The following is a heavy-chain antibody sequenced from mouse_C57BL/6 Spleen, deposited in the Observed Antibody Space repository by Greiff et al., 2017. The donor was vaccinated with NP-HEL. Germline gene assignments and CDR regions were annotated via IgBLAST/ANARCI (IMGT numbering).Heavy chain of an antibody. CDR1: GYTFTDYY. J-gene: IGHJ4*01. Sequence: VQLKQSGPVLVKPGASVKMSCKASGYTFTDYYMNWVKQSHGKSLEWIGVINPYNGGTSYNQKFKGKATLTVDKSSSTAYMELNSLTSEDSAVYYCARAGSAMDYWGQGTSVTVSS. V-gene: IGHV1-19*01. CDR3: ARAGSAMDY. CDR2: INPYNGGT.